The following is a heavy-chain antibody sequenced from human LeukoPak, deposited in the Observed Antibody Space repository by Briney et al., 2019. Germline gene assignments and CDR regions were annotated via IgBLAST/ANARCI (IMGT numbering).Heavy chain of an antibody. V-gene: IGHV3-21*01. D-gene: IGHD6-13*01. CDR3: ARDGSSLKYYYYYMDV. J-gene: IGHJ6*03. CDR2: ISSVSSYI. CDR1: GFTFTNYG. Sequence: KPGGSLRLSCAASGFTFTNYGMNWVRQAPGKGLEWVSSISSVSSYIYYADSVKGRFTISRDNAKNSLYLQMNSLRAEDTAVYYCARDGSSLKYYYYYMDVWGKGTTVTVSS.